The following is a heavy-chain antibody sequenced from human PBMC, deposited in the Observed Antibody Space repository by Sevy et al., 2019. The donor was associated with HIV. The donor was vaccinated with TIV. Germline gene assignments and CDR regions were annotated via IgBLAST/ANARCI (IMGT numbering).Heavy chain of an antibody. V-gene: IGHV3-23*01. D-gene: IGHD1-26*01. CDR3: ARPTPRIAPSSAAFFDY. Sequence: GGSLRLSCEASGFTFSSFAMSWVRHIPGKGLEWVSTINGRGGSPYYAASMKGRFTLPRENSNKTVFLQMNRLRDEDTAVYYCARPTPRIAPSSAAFFDYWGQGTLVTVSS. J-gene: IGHJ4*02. CDR2: INGRGGSP. CDR1: GFTFSSFA.